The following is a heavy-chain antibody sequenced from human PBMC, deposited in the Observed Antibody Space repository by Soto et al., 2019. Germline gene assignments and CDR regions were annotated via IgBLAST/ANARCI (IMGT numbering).Heavy chain of an antibody. J-gene: IGHJ4*02. D-gene: IGHD4-17*01. V-gene: IGHV4-39*01. CDR2: IYYSGST. Sequence: SETLSLTCTVSGGSIISSSYYWGWIRQPPGKGLEWIGSIYYSGSTYYNPSLKSRVTISVDTSKNQFSLKLSSVTAADTSVYYCARRDYGDDWDKRSFDYWGQGTLVTVSS. CDR3: ARRDYGDDWDKRSFDY. CDR1: GGSIISSSYY.